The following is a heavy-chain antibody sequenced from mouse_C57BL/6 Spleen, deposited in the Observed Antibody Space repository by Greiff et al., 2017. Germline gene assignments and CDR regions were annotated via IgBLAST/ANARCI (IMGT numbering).Heavy chain of an antibody. D-gene: IGHD1-1*01. J-gene: IGHJ4*01. CDR3: ARRYGSRAFYAMDY. CDR2: INPNNGGT. Sequence: EVQLQQSGPELVKPGASVKIPCKASGYTFTDYNMDWVKQSHGKSLEWIGDINPNNGGTIYNQKFKGKATLTVDKSSSTAYMELRSLTSEDTAVYYCARRYGSRAFYAMDYWGQGTSVTVSS. CDR1: GYTFTDYN. V-gene: IGHV1-18*01.